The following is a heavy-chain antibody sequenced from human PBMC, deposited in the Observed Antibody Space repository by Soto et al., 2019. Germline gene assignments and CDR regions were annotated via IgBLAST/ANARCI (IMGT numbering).Heavy chain of an antibody. D-gene: IGHD3-3*01. CDR1: GDSVSSNSAA. V-gene: IGHV6-1*01. J-gene: IGHJ6*03. Sequence: SQSLSLTCAISGDSVSSNSAAWNWIRQSPSRGLEWLGRTYYRSKWYNDYAVSVKSRITINPDTSKNQFSLKLSSVTAADTAVYYCARRLRFLESECMDVWGKGTTVTVSS. CDR3: ARRLRFLESECMDV. CDR2: TYYRSKWYN.